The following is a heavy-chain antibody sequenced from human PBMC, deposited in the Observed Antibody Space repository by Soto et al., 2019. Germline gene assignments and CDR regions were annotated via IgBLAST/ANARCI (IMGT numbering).Heavy chain of an antibody. D-gene: IGHD3-3*01. Sequence: QITLNESGPTQVKPRQTLTLTCTFSGFSLTTSGVGVGWIRQSPGKAPEWLALIYWDDDKRDSPSLKSRLTITKDTSKRQVVLTMADLDPADTATYYCAHRVLRTDFGWVTTTAIYFDFWGQGTPVAVSS. V-gene: IGHV2-5*02. J-gene: IGHJ4*02. CDR1: GFSLTTSGVG. CDR2: IYWDDDK. CDR3: AHRVLRTDFGWVTTTAIYFDF.